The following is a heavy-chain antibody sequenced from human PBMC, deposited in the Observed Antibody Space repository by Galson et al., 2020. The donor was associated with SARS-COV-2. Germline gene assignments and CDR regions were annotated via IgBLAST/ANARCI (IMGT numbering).Heavy chain of an antibody. CDR2: IYWDDDE. V-gene: IGHV2-5*02. D-gene: IGHD6-19*01. Sequence: SGPTLVKPTQTLTLTCSFSGFSLTTRGVGVGWIRQPPGKALEWLASIYWDDDERYSPSLKNRLTIAKDTSKNQVVLTMTNVDPVDTATFYCVYRTTSSGWGDPEHSQKWGQGTLVTVSS. J-gene: IGHJ1*01. CDR3: VYRTTSSGWGDPEHSQK. CDR1: GFSLTTRGVG.